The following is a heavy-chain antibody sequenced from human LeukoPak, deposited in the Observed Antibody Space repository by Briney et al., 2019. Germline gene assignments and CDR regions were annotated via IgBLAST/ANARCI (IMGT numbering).Heavy chain of an antibody. CDR1: GGTFSRSG. V-gene: IGHV1-69*01. CDR3: ARDVAIFDSSGYYFLW. D-gene: IGHD3-22*01. J-gene: IGHJ4*02. Sequence: GASVKVSCKASGGTFSRSGISWVRQALGQGLEWMGGITPMFGTANYAQKFQGRVTITADESTSTAYLELTSLRSEDTAIYYCARDVAIFDSSGYYFLWWGQGALVTVSS. CDR2: ITPMFGTA.